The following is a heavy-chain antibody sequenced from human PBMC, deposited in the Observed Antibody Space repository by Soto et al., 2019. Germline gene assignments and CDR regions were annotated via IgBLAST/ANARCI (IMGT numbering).Heavy chain of an antibody. V-gene: IGHV3-64*01. CDR2: ISSNGGST. D-gene: IGHD3-22*01. Sequence: GGSLRLSCVASGFTFSSYPMYWVRQAPGKGLEYVSAISSNGGSTYYANSVKGRFTISRDNSKNTLYLQMNSLRAEDTAVYYCARDHSPYYYDSSGYSRAPGACDYWGQGTLVTVSS. CDR3: ARDHSPYYYDSSGYSRAPGACDY. CDR1: GFTFSSYP. J-gene: IGHJ4*02.